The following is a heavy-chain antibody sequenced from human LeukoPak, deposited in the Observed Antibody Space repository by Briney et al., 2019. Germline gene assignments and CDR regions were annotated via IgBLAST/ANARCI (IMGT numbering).Heavy chain of an antibody. J-gene: IGHJ4*02. CDR2: INPNNGGT. CDR3: ARDPYYGGNPNY. Sequence: ASVKVSCKPSGYTFTGNYIYWVRQAPGQGLEYMGRINPNNGGTDYAQHFQGRVTMTRDTSINTAYMELSRLRSDDTAVYYCARDPYYGGNPNYWGQGTLVTVSS. D-gene: IGHD2-21*01. CDR1: GYTFTGNY. V-gene: IGHV1-2*06.